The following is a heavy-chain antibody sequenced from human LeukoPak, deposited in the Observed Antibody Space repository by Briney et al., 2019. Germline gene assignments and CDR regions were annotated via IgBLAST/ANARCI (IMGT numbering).Heavy chain of an antibody. CDR2: INTDGTST. V-gene: IGHV3-74*01. D-gene: IGHD3-22*01. J-gene: IGHJ4*02. CDR3: ARWVNYDTSSYYYFDY. CDR1: GFTFSSYW. Sequence: GGSLRLSCAASGFTFSSYWMRWVRQAPGKGLVWVSRINTDGTSTTNADSVKGRFTISRDNAKNTVYLQMNSLRVEDTAVYFCARWVNYDTSSYYYFDYWGQGTLVTVSS.